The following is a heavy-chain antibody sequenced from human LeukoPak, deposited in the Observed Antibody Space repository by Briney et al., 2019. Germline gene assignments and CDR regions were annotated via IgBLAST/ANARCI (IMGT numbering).Heavy chain of an antibody. CDR2: ITGSGAGGT. Sequence: GGSLRLSCGASGFTFRSHAMTWVRQAPGKGLEWVSAITGSGAGGTDYADSVKGRFTISRDNSNNTVYLEMNSLRAEDTAVYYCAKSQQLELFFGPDAFDIWGQGTMVTVSS. J-gene: IGHJ3*02. D-gene: IGHD1-1*01. CDR3: AKSQQLELFFGPDAFDI. CDR1: GFTFRSHA. V-gene: IGHV3-23*01.